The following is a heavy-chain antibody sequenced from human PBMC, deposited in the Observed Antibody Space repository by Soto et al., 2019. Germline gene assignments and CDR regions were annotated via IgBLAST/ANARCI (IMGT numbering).Heavy chain of an antibody. D-gene: IGHD2-15*01. V-gene: IGHV3-33*01. CDR2: IWYDGSNK. Sequence: GGSLRLSCAASGFTFSSYGMHWVRQAPGKGLEWVAVIWYDGSNKYYADSVKGRFTISRDNSKNTLYLQMNSLRAEDTAVYYCAREGYCSGGSCHLAGEWPYYYGMDVWGQGTTVTVSS. J-gene: IGHJ6*02. CDR1: GFTFSSYG. CDR3: AREGYCSGGSCHLAGEWPYYYGMDV.